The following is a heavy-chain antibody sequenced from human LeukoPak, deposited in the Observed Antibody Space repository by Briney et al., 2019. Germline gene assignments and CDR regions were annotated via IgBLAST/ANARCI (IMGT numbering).Heavy chain of an antibody. Sequence: SETLSLTCAVYGGSFSGYYWSWIRQPPGKGLEWIGEINHSGSTNYNPSLKSRVTISVDTSKNQFSLKLSSVTAADTAVYYRASIAAAGPPPDGDYWGQGTLVTVSS. CDR1: GGSFSGYY. CDR3: ASIAAAGPPPDGDY. V-gene: IGHV4-34*01. D-gene: IGHD6-13*01. J-gene: IGHJ4*02. CDR2: INHSGST.